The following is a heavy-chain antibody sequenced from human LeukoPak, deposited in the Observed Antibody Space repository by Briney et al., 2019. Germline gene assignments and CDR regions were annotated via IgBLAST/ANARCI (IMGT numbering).Heavy chain of an antibody. CDR3: AREELLARFDY. CDR2: IYYSGST. Sequence: SETLSLTCTVSGGSISSYYWSWIRQPPGKGLEWIGYIYYSGSTNYNPSLKSRVTISVDTSKNQFSLQLSSVTAADTAVYYCAREELLARFDYWGQGTLVTVSS. V-gene: IGHV4-59*12. D-gene: IGHD2-15*01. J-gene: IGHJ4*02. CDR1: GGSISSYY.